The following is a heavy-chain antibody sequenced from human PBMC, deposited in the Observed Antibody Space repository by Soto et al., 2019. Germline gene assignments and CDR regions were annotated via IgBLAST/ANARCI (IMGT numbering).Heavy chain of an antibody. V-gene: IGHV1-18*01. Sequence: GASVKVSCKASGYTFTNYGISWVRQAPGQGLEWMGWISAYNGNTKYAQKLQGRVTMTTDTSTSTAYMELRSLRSDDTAVYYCVRGVGSGSYYNQYNWFDPWGQGTLVTVSS. CDR1: GYTFTNYG. CDR3: VRGVGSGSYYNQYNWFDP. CDR2: ISAYNGNT. D-gene: IGHD3-10*01. J-gene: IGHJ5*02.